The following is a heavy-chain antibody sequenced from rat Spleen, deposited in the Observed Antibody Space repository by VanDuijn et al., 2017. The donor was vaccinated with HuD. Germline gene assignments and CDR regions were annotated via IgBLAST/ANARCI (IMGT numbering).Heavy chain of an antibody. CDR2: ISSGGGGT. CDR1: GFTFSSFP. Sequence: EVQLVESGGGLVQPGRSLKLSCAASGFTFSSFPMAWVRQAPKKGLEWVASISSGGGGTYYPDSVKGRFTISRDNAKSTLYLQMDSLRSEDTASYYCARHHYYYDGYYHGDWFAYWGQGTLVTVSS. CDR3: ARHHYYYDGYYHGDWFAY. J-gene: IGHJ3*01. D-gene: IGHD1-12*03. V-gene: IGHV5-25*01.